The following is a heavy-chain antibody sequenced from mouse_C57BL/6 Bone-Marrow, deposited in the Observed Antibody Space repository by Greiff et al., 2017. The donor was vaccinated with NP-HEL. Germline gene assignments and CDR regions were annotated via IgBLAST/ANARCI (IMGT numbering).Heavy chain of an antibody. J-gene: IGHJ3*01. CDR3: ARTLYYLGAY. CDR2: INPNNGGT. Sequence: EVQLQQSGPELVKPGASVKISCKASGYTFTDYYMNWVKQSHGKSLEWIGDINPNNGGTSYNQKFKGKATLTVDKSSSTAYMELRSLTSEDSAVYYCARTLYYLGAYWGQGTLVTVSA. CDR1: GYTFTDYY. D-gene: IGHD1-1*01. V-gene: IGHV1-26*01.